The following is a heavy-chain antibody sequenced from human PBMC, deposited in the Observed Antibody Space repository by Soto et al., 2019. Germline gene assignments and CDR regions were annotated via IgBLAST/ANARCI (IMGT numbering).Heavy chain of an antibody. V-gene: IGHV4-61*03. CDR2: IYYIGST. CDR3: ARDYDYVWGSSHYFDH. D-gene: IGHD3-16*01. CDR1: GDSVSSGSYY. Sequence: QVQLEESGPGLVKPLETLSLTCTVSGDSVSSGSYYWSWIRQPPGKGLEWIGYIYYIGSTNYNPSLKSRVTISVDTSKNHFSLKLSSVTAADTAVYYCARDYDYVWGSSHYFDHWGQGTLVTVSS. J-gene: IGHJ4*02.